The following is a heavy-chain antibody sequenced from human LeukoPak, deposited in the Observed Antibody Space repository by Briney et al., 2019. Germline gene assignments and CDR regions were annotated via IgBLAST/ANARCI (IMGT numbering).Heavy chain of an antibody. CDR1: GDSVSSNSAA. V-gene: IGHV6-1*01. CDR3: AREVERDYYGSGSYYS. D-gene: IGHD3-10*01. CDR2: TYYRSKWDN. Sequence: SQTLSLTCAISGDSVSSNSAAWNWIRQSPSRGLEWLGRTYYRSKWDNDYAVSVKSRITINPDTSKNQFSLQLNSVTPEDTAVYYCAREVERDYYGSGSYYSWGQGTLVTVSS. J-gene: IGHJ4*02.